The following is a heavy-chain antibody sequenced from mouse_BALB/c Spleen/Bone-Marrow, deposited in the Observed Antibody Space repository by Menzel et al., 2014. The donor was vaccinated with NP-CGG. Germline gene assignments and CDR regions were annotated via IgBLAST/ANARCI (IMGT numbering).Heavy chain of an antibody. V-gene: IGHV1-9*01. CDR1: GYTFSSYW. Sequence: QVQLQQSGAELMKPGASVKISCKATGYTFSSYWIEWVKQRPGHGLEWIGEILPGGGSTNYNEKFKGKATFTADTSSNTAYMQLSSLTSEDSGVYFCARGHGFNFDYWVQGTTLTVSS. D-gene: IGHD2-2*01. CDR2: ILPGGGST. J-gene: IGHJ2*01. CDR3: ARGHGFNFDY.